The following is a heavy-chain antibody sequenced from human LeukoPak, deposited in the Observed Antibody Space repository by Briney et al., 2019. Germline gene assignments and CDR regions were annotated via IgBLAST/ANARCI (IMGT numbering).Heavy chain of an antibody. Sequence: PGGSLRLSCAASGFTFSSYAMSWVRQAPGKGLEWVAAISNSGGDTFYSDSGKGRFTIARDNSKNTLYLQMNSLRVDDTAVYYCAKIPRYCSSTSCFGYWGQGTLVTVSS. D-gene: IGHD2-2*01. CDR2: ISNSGGDT. CDR1: GFTFSSYA. V-gene: IGHV3-23*01. J-gene: IGHJ4*02. CDR3: AKIPRYCSSTSCFGY.